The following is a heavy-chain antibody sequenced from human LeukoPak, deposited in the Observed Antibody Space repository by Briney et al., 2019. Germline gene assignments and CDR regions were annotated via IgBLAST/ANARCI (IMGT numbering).Heavy chain of an antibody. J-gene: IGHJ4*02. CDR1: GGSISIYY. V-gene: IGHV4-59*01. Sequence: PSETLSLTCTVSGGSISIYYSNWIRQPPGKGLEWVGYIHNSGSTSYNPSHKSRVTISVDTSKNQFSLKLTSVTAADTAVYYCAGNGDYWGQGTMVTVSS. D-gene: IGHD2-8*01. CDR3: AGNGDY. CDR2: IHNSGST.